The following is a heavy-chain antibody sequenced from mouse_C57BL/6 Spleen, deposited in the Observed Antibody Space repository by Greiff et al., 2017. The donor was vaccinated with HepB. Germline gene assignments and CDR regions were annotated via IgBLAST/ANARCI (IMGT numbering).Heavy chain of an antibody. D-gene: IGHD2-3*01. CDR2: IHPNSGST. CDR3: ARSDGYPWFAY. Sequence: VQLKQPGAELVKPGASVKLSCKASGYTFTSYWMHWVKQRPGQGLEWIGMIHPNSGSTNYNEKFKSKATLTVDKSSSTAYMQLSSLTSEDSAVYYCARSDGYPWFAYWGQGTLVTVSA. CDR1: GYTFTSYW. V-gene: IGHV1-64*01. J-gene: IGHJ3*01.